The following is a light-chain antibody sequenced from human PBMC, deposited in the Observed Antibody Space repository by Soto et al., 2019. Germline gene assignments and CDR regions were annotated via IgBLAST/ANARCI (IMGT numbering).Light chain of an antibody. CDR1: QGISNF. V-gene: IGKV1-27*01. CDR3: QMYNSAPVT. J-gene: IGKJ5*01. Sequence: DIQMTQSPSSLSASVGDRVTITCRASQGISNFLAWYQQKPGKAPKLLIYGASTLQSGVPSRFSGSESGTDFTLPISTPQAEDVAIYYCQMYNSAPVTFGQGTRLEIK. CDR2: GAS.